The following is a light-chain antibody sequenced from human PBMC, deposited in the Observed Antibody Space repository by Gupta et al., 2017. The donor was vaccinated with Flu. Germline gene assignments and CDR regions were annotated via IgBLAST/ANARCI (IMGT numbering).Light chain of an antibody. V-gene: IGKV3-20*01. CDR3: QQYGSSPQT. CDR2: GAS. Sequence: EIVLTQSPGTLSLSPGERATLSCRASQSIRSSQLAWYQQEPGQAPRLLIYGASSRATGIPDRFSGSGSGTEFTLTISRREPEDFAVYYCQQYGSSPQTFGRGTKVEI. CDR1: QSIRSSQ. J-gene: IGKJ1*01.